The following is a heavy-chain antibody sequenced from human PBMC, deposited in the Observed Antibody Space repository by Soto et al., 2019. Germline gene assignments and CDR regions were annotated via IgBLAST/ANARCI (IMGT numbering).Heavy chain of an antibody. J-gene: IGHJ6*02. CDR1: GGAIGSGDYY. V-gene: IGHV4-30-4*01. CDR2: FYDSGSS. Sequence: PSETLSLTCSASGGAIGSGDYYWSWIRQSPGKGLEWIGYFYDSGSSYINPSLKSRATISLDTSKKQFSLKLPSVTAADSAVYYCATAPSPYYHGMDGWGQGTTVTVSS. CDR3: ATAPSPYYHGMDG.